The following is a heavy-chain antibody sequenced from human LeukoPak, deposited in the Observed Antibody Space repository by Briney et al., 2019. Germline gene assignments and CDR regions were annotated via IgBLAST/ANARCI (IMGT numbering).Heavy chain of an antibody. CDR1: GGSISSSSYY. CDR2: IYYSGST. V-gene: IGHV4-39*01. J-gene: IGHJ4*02. CDR3: ASGYSGYSSGWYEVY. Sequence: PSETLSLTCTVSGGSISSSSYYWGWIRQPPGKGLEWIGSIYYSGSTYYNPSLKSRVTISVDTSKNQFSLKLSSVTAADTAVYYRASGYSGYSSGWYEVYWGQGTLVTVSS. D-gene: IGHD6-19*01.